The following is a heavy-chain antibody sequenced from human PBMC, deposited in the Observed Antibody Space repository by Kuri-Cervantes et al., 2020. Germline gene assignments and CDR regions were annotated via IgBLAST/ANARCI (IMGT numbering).Heavy chain of an antibody. CDR3: ARGADGYYWE. V-gene: IGHV4-34*11. CDR1: GGSFSGYY. D-gene: IGHD3-22*01. J-gene: IGHJ4*02. CDR2: SCNGGST. Sequence: GSLRLSCAVYGGSFSGYYWSWIRQPPGKGLEWIGYSCNGGSTNYNPSLKSRLTISLDTSRNQFSLNLRFMTAADTAVYYCARGADGYYWEWGQGSLVTVSS.